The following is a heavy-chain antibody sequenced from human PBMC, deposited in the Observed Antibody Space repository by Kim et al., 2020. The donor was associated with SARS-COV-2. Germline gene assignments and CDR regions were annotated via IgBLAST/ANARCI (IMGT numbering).Heavy chain of an antibody. V-gene: IGHV4-59*08. CDR3: ARHESGGHVQH. CDR1: GVSITTYY. D-gene: IGHD2-15*01. J-gene: IGHJ1*01. Sequence: SETLYLTCTVSGVSITTYYWSWIRQSSGKGLDWIGSVFHFGSACYNPSLRGRVTISFDKSKNQVSLMLPSVTAADTAVFYFARHESGGHVQHWGKGTLFT. CDR2: VFHFGSA.